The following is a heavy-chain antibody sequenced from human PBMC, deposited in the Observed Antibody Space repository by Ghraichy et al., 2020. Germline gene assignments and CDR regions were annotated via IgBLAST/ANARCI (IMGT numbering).Heavy chain of an antibody. CDR2: INSDGGST. Sequence: LSLTCAASGFTFSSYWMHWVRQAPGKGLVWVSRINSDGGSTTYADSVKGRFTISKDNAKNTLYLQMNSLRAEDTAVYYCVKDLVGGGFGAYGMDVWGQGTTVTVS. V-gene: IGHV3-74*01. J-gene: IGHJ6*02. D-gene: IGHD2-21*01. CDR1: GFTFSSYW. CDR3: VKDLVGGGFGAYGMDV.